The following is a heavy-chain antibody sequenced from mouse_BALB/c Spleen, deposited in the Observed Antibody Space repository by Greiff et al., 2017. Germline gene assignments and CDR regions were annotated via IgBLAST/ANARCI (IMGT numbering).Heavy chain of an antibody. J-gene: IGHJ3*01. CDR3: AREDLLFAY. V-gene: IGHV7-3*02. Sequence: EVKLVESGGGLVQPGGSLRLSCATSGFTFTDYYMSWVRQPPGKALEWLGFIRNKANGYTTEYSASVKGRFTISRDNSQSILYLQMNTLRAEDSATYYCAREDLLFAYWGQGTLGTVSA. CDR2: IRNKANGYTT. CDR1: GFTFTDYY.